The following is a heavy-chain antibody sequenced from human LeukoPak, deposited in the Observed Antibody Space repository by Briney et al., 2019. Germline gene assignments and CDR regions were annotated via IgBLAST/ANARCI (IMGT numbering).Heavy chain of an antibody. CDR3: VKEPRGYSFSFDI. J-gene: IGHJ3*02. V-gene: IGHV3-23*01. D-gene: IGHD5-18*01. CDR2: ISGSGSKT. Sequence: RGSLRLSCAASGFTFSTCAINWVRQAPGKGLEWVSAISGSGSKTFYADSVKGRFTISRDNPKNTLYLQMNSLRPEDTAVYYCVKEPRGYSFSFDIWGQGTMVTVSS. CDR1: GFTFSTCA.